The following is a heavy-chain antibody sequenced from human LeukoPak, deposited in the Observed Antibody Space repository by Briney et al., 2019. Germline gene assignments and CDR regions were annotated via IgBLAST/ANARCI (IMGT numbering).Heavy chain of an antibody. Sequence: AGGSLGLSCAASGFTFSSYGMHWVRQAPGKGLEWVAVISYDGSNKYYADSVKGRFTISRDNSKNTLYLQMNSLRAEDTAVYYCAKDKGQWLVLYAFDIWGQGTMVTVSS. V-gene: IGHV3-30*18. D-gene: IGHD6-19*01. J-gene: IGHJ3*02. CDR2: ISYDGSNK. CDR1: GFTFSSYG. CDR3: AKDKGQWLVLYAFDI.